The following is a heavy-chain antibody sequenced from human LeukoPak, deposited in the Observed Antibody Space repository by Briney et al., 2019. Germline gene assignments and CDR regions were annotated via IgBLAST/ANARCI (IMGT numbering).Heavy chain of an antibody. V-gene: IGHV3-15*07. Sequence: GGSLRLSCAASGFTFSNAWMNWVRQAPGKGLEWVGRIKSKTDGGTTDYAAPVKGRFTISRDDSKNTLYLQMNSLRAEDTAVYYCARERPVSYCSSTSCYLYYYYGMDVWGQGTTVTVSS. CDR1: GFTFSNAW. CDR2: IKSKTDGGTT. CDR3: ARERPVSYCSSTSCYLYYYYGMDV. J-gene: IGHJ6*02. D-gene: IGHD2-2*01.